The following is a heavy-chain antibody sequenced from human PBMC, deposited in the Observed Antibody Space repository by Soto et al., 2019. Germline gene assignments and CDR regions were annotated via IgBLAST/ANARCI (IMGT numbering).Heavy chain of an antibody. V-gene: IGHV1-18*01. J-gene: IGHJ5*02. D-gene: IGHD6-13*01. CDR3: ARDHFSGQQRAPNWFDP. Sequence: ASVKVSCKASGYTFTSYGISWVRQAPGQGLEWMGWISAYNGNTNYVQKLQGRVTMTTDTSTSTAYMELRSLRSDDTAVYYCARDHFSGQQRAPNWFDPWGQGTLVTVSS. CDR1: GYTFTSYG. CDR2: ISAYNGNT.